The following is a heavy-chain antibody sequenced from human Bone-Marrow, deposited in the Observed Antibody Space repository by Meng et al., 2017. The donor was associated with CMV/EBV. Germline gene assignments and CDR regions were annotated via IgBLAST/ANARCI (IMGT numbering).Heavy chain of an antibody. CDR1: GFTFSTYW. V-gene: IGHV3-7*01. D-gene: IGHD2-2*01. CDR2: IRQDGSER. Sequence: GGSLRLSCAASGFTFSTYWMSWVRQAPGKGLEWVASIRQDGSERHYVASVKGRFTISRDNAKNSFYLQMNSLRAGDTAVYYCVRDGLRCSSTTCLRNFGMDVWGQGTTVTVSS. J-gene: IGHJ6*02. CDR3: VRDGLRCSSTTCLRNFGMDV.